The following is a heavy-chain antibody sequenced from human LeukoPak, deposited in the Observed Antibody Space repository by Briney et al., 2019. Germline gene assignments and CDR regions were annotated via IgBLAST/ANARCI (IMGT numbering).Heavy chain of an antibody. J-gene: IGHJ4*02. CDR1: GFTFSIYA. CDR2: ISGGGDKT. CDR3: AKDLTTAPSLVFHFDN. D-gene: IGHD3-16*01. Sequence: GGSLRLSCAASGFTFSIYAMSWVRQAPGKGLEWVSAISGGGDKTYYAESVKGRFTISRDNSRNRMYLLMNSMRAEDTAIYYCAKDLTTAPSLVFHFDNWGQGTLVTVSS. V-gene: IGHV3-23*01.